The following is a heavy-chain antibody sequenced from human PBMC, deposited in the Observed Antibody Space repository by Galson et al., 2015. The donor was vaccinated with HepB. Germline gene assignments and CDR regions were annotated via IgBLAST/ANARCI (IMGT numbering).Heavy chain of an antibody. CDR2: ISYDGSNK. CDR3: ARGGSTIFGVVINDAFDI. CDR1: GFTFSSYA. D-gene: IGHD3-3*01. J-gene: IGHJ3*02. Sequence: SLRLSCAASGFTFSSYAMHWVRQAPGKGLEWVAVISYDGSNKYYADSVKGRFTISRDNSKNTLYLQMNSLRAEDTAVYYCARGGSTIFGVVINDAFDIWGQGTMVTVSS. V-gene: IGHV3-30-3*01.